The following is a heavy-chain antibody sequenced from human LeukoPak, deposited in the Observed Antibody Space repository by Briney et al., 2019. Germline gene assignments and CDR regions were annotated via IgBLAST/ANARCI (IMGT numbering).Heavy chain of an antibody. V-gene: IGHV1-2*07. D-gene: IGHD1-26*01. CDR3: ARDMDSGPDFFDY. CDR1: GYTFIGYY. CDR2: INPKNGGA. Sequence: ASVKVSCKTSGYTFIGYYMHWVRQAPGQGLEWMGWINPKNGGANYAPSFQGRVTMTRDRSISTVYMELTRLTSDDTAVYYCARDMDSGPDFFDYWGLGTLVTVSS. J-gene: IGHJ4*02.